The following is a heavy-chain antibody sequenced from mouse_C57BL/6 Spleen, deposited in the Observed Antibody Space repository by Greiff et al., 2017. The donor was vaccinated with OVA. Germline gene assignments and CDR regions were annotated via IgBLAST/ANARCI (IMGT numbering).Heavy chain of an antibody. CDR2: IHPNSGST. J-gene: IGHJ3*01. Sequence: QVQLQQPGAELVKPGASVKLSCKASGYTFTSYWMHWVKQRPGQGLEWIGMIHPNSGSTNYNEKFKSKATLTVDKSSSTAYMQLSSLTSEDSAVYYCAIYYDYDWFAYWGQGTLVTVSA. CDR3: AIYYDYDWFAY. V-gene: IGHV1-64*01. D-gene: IGHD2-4*01. CDR1: GYTFTSYW.